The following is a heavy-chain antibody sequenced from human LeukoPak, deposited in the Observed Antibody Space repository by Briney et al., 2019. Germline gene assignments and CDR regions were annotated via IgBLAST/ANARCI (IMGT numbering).Heavy chain of an antibody. D-gene: IGHD3-22*01. CDR3: ATGRYSDNSGYSLIDH. Sequence: LRLSCAASGFTFSDHCMDWVRQHPGRGLEWIGFIYYSGSTYYNPSLKSRVTISVDTSKNQFSLNLSSVTAADTAVYYCATGRYSDNSGYSLIDHWGQGTLVTVSS. J-gene: IGHJ4*02. CDR1: GFTFSDHC. V-gene: IGHV4-31*02. CDR2: IYYSGST.